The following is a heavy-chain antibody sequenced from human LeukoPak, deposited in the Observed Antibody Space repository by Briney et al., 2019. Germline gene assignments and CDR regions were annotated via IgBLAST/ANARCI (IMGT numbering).Heavy chain of an antibody. D-gene: IGHD3-22*01. CDR1: GVSISSYY. J-gene: IGHJ3*02. Sequence: SETLSLTCTVAGVSISSYYWSWIRQPPGEGLEWIGYMYYSGRTNYNPSLKSRVTISVDTSKNQFSLKLSSVTAADTAVYYCARQGYYYDSSGYSETSAFDIWGQGTMVTVSS. CDR3: ARQGYYYDSSGYSETSAFDI. V-gene: IGHV4-59*01. CDR2: MYYSGRT.